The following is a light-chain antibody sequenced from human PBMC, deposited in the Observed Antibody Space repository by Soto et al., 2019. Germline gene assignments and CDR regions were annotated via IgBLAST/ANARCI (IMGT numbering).Light chain of an antibody. V-gene: IGKV3-15*01. CDR3: QQYNNWPRT. Sequence: EVLMRQSPATLSVSPGEGGTLSCRASQGIGDTLAWYPQKPGQAPRLLIYGASTRATGIPARFSGSGSGTEFTLNINSLQSEDFEVYYCQQYNNWPRTFGQGTKVDI. CDR1: QGIGDT. J-gene: IGKJ1*01. CDR2: GAS.